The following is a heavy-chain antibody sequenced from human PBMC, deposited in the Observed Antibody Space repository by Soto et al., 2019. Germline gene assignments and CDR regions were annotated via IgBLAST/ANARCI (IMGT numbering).Heavy chain of an antibody. D-gene: IGHD5-12*01. CDR1: GGSINIGGYY. CDR2: ISYSGST. CDR3: ARDGSGYGGNWFDP. Sequence: KTSETLSLTCTVSGGSINIGGYYWVWIRQPPGKGLEWIGSISYSGSTNYNPSLKSRVTISVDTSKNQFSLKLSSVTAADTAVYYCARDGSGYGGNWFDPWGQGTLVTVSS. J-gene: IGHJ5*02. V-gene: IGHV4-39*07.